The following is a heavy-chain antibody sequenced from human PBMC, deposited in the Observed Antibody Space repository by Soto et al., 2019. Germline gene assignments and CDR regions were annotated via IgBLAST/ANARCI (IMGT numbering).Heavy chain of an antibody. D-gene: IGHD2-15*01. CDR2: INAGNGNT. Sequence: ASVKVYCKAAGYTFTSYYMHWVRQAPGQRLEWMGWINAGNGNTKYSQKFQGRVTITRDTSASTAYMELSSLRSEDTAVYYCASSYCSGGSCYDYYYGMDVWGQGTTVTVSS. V-gene: IGHV1-3*01. CDR3: ASSYCSGGSCYDYYYGMDV. J-gene: IGHJ6*02. CDR1: GYTFTSYY.